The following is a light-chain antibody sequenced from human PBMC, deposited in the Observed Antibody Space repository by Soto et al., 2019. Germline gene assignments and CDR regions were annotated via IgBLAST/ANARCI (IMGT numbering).Light chain of an antibody. CDR3: QQYYSTPPIT. J-gene: IGKJ5*01. CDR2: WAS. Sequence: EIVLTQSPGSLSLSPGDRATLSCRASQTVPSIYLAWYQQKPGQPPKLLIYWASTRESGVPDRFSGSGSGTDFTLTISTLQAEDVAVYYCQQYYSTPPITFGQGTRLEIK. V-gene: IGKV4-1*01. CDR1: QTVPSIY.